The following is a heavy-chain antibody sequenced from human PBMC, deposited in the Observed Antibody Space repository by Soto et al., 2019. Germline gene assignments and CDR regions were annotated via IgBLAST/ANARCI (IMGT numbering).Heavy chain of an antibody. V-gene: IGHV1-46*01. J-gene: IGHJ4*02. Sequence: QVQLVQSGAEVKKPGASVKLSCKASGYTFINYYIHWGRQPPGQGLEWMGIFNPTSGSTNYAQKFQGRVTLTMDTSTRTVYMELSSLRFDDTAVYYCARDLAAGDYWGQGTLVTVSS. CDR3: ARDLAAGDY. CDR1: GYTFINYY. CDR2: FNPTSGST. D-gene: IGHD6-13*01.